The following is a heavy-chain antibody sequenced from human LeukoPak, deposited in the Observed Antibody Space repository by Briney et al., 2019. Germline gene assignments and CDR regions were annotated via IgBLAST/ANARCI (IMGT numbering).Heavy chain of an antibody. CDR1: GGSISSYY. D-gene: IGHD3-10*01. Sequence: SETLSLTCTVSGGSISSYYWSWIRQPPGKGLEWIGYIYYSGSTNYNPSLKSRVTISVDTSKNQFSLKLSSVTAADTAVYYCARVKYGSGSYYFYYYYYYMDVWGKGTTVTISS. J-gene: IGHJ6*03. CDR3: ARVKYGSGSYYFYYYYYYMDV. V-gene: IGHV4-59*01. CDR2: IYYSGST.